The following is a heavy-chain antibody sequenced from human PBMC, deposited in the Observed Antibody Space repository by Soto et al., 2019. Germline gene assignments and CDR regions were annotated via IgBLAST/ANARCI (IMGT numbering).Heavy chain of an antibody. CDR2: IGTASDT. CDR1: GFTFSSYD. Sequence: EVQLVESGGGLVQPGGSLRLSGAASGFTFSSYDMHWVRQATGKDLDWFSAIGTASDTYYPASVKGRFTISRENAKNSLYLQMNSLRAGDTAVYYCARAVVSCSGGSCHNWFDPWGQGTLVTVSS. J-gene: IGHJ5*02. D-gene: IGHD2-15*01. V-gene: IGHV3-13*01. CDR3: ARAVVSCSGGSCHNWFDP.